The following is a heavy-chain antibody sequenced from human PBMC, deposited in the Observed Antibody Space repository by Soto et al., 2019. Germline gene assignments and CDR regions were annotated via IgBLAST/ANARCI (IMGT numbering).Heavy chain of an antibody. V-gene: IGHV1-69*02. Sequence: QVQLVQSGAEVKKPGSSVKVSCKASGGTFSSYTISWVRQAPGQGLEWMGRIIPILGIANYAQKFQGRVTITADKSTSTAYMELSSLRSEDTAVYYCARXXMVRGVHFQHWGQGTLVTVSS. J-gene: IGHJ1*01. CDR2: IIPILGIA. CDR1: GGTFSSYT. CDR3: ARXXMVRGVHFQH. D-gene: IGHD3-10*01.